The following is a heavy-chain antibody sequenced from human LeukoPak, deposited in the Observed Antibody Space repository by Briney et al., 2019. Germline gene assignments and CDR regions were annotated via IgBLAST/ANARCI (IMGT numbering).Heavy chain of an antibody. CDR3: ASGLRPRLFDY. CDR1: GGSIRSSYYY. J-gene: IGHJ4*02. V-gene: IGHV4-39*07. Sequence: SETLSLTCTVSGGSIRSSYYYWSWIRQPPGKGLEWIGEINNSGSTNYNPSLKSRVTISVDTSKNQFSLKLSSVTAADTAVYYCASGLRPRLFDYWGQGTLVTVSS. D-gene: IGHD4-17*01. CDR2: INNSGST.